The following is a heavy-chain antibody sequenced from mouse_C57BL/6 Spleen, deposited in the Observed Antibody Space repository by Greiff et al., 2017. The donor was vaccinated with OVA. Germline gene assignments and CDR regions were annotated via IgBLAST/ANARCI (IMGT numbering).Heavy chain of an antibody. CDR2: FTMYSDAT. CDR3: ASAGGSSYLYAMDY. V-gene: IGHV1-49*01. CDR1: YFAFMASA. D-gene: IGHD1-1*01. Sequence: LKESGAELVRPGSSVKLSCKDSYFAFMASAMHWVKQRPGHGLEWIGSFTMYSDATEYSENFKGKATLTANTSSSTAYMELSSLTSEDSAVYYCASAGGSSYLYAMDYWGQGTSVTVSS. J-gene: IGHJ4*01.